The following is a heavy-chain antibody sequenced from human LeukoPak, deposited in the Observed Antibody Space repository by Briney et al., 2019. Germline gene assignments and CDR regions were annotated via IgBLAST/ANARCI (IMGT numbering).Heavy chain of an antibody. J-gene: IGHJ4*02. CDR2: MSIHGRT. D-gene: IGHD3-16*02. V-gene: IGHV3-64D*09. Sequence: PGGSLRLSCSASGFTFSSYTMHWVRQAPGKGLEYVSGMSIHGRTYYAASVKGRFTISRDNSKNTLYLQMGSLRAGDTAVYYCVKESMITFGGVIVYYFDYWGQGTLVTVSS. CDR1: GFTFSSYT. CDR3: VKESMITFGGVIVYYFDY.